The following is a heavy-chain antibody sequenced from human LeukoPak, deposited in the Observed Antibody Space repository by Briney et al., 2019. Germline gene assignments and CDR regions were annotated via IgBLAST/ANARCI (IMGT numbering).Heavy chain of an antibody. Sequence: PSETLSLTCTVSRGSITNYYWSWVRQHPGKGLEGIGYISHSGSTYYNPSLKSRVTISLDTSKDRFSLRLSSVTAADTAVYYCARDLWFGEYNWFDPWGQGTLVTVSS. CDR1: RGSITNYY. CDR2: ISHSGST. CDR3: ARDLWFGEYNWFDP. V-gene: IGHV4-59*06. J-gene: IGHJ5*02. D-gene: IGHD3-10*01.